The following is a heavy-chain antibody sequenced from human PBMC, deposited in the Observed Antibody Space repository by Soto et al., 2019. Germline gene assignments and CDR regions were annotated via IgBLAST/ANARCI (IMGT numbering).Heavy chain of an antibody. V-gene: IGHV3-30*18. CDR3: AKVSFYSSGWFHGMDV. CDR2: ISYDGSNK. CDR1: RFTISGHA. Sequence: PGGSLRLSCAASRFTISGHAMHWVRQAPGKGLEWLAVISYDGSNKYYADSVKGRFTISRDNSKNTLYLQMNSLRAEDTAVYYCAKVSFYSSGWFHGMDVWGQGTTVTVS. J-gene: IGHJ6*02. D-gene: IGHD6-19*01.